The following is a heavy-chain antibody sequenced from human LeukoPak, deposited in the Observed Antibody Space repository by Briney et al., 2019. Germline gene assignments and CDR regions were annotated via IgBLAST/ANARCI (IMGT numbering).Heavy chain of an antibody. J-gene: IGHJ4*02. CDR3: ATVTKVDFDY. CDR1: GFTFSSYT. CDR2: VSVEGIGR. V-gene: IGHV3-30*04. Sequence: GRSLRLSCAASGFTFSSYTMYWFRQAPGKGLDWVASVSVEGIGRYFPGSVEGRFTISRDNSKNTVYLQMNNVRIEDTAVYFCATVTKVDFDYWGQGTLVTVSS. D-gene: IGHD4-11*01.